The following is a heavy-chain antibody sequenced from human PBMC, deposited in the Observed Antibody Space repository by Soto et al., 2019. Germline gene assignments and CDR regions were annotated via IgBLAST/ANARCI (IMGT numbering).Heavy chain of an antibody. CDR2: IKSKTDGGTT. CDR1: GFTFSNAC. D-gene: IGHD6-13*01. CDR3: TTDPAYSSSWYYYYGMDV. Sequence: GSLSRSGAASGFTFSNACMSWVLQAPWKGLEWVGRIKSKTDGGTTDYAAPVKGRFTISRDDSKNTLYLQMNSLKTEDTAVYYCTTDPAYSSSWYYYYGMDVWGQGTTGTVSS. J-gene: IGHJ6*02. V-gene: IGHV3-15*01.